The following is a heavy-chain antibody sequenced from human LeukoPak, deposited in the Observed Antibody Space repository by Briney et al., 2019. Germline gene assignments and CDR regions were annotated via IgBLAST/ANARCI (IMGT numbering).Heavy chain of an antibody. CDR2: ISAYNGHT. D-gene: IGHD2-2*01. V-gene: IGHV1-18*01. Sequence: ASVKVSCKASGYIFTSYGITWVRQAPGQGLEWMGWISAYNGHTNYAHKFQGRVTLTTDTSTTTAYMELRSLRSDDTAIYYCARDIPALFDFWGQGTLVTDSS. J-gene: IGHJ4*02. CDR3: ARDIPALFDF. CDR1: GYIFTSYG.